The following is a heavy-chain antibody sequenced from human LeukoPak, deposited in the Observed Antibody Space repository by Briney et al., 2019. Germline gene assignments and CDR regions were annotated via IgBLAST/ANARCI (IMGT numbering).Heavy chain of an antibody. CDR3: ARDITMVRGVIMSNDAFDI. CDR1: GGTFSSYA. Sequence: ASVTVSCKASGGTFSSYAISWVRQAPGQGLEWMGRIIPILGIANYAQKFQGRVTITADKSTSTAYMELSSLRSEDTAVYYCARDITMVRGVIMSNDAFDIWGQGTMVTVSS. J-gene: IGHJ3*02. D-gene: IGHD3-10*01. CDR2: IIPILGIA. V-gene: IGHV1-69*10.